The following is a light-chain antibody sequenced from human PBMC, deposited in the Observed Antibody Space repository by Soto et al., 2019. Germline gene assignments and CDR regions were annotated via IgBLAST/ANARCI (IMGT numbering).Light chain of an antibody. J-gene: IGKJ5*01. Sequence: IQLTQSPSSLSASVGDRVTITCRASQSISTYLNWYQQTPGKAPKLLIYAASTLESGVPSRFSATVSGTEFSLTITSLQPEDFATYYCQQLFDSPITFGQGTRLE. V-gene: IGKV1-9*01. CDR2: AAS. CDR1: QSISTY. CDR3: QQLFDSPIT.